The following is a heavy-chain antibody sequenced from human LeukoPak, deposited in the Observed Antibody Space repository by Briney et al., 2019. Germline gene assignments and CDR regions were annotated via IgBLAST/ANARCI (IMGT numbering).Heavy chain of an antibody. Sequence: SEALSLTCTVSGDSINNGNYYWSWIRQHPGKGLEWIVYIYYSGSTYHNPSLKSRVSISVDTSKNQFALNLRSVTAADTAVYYCAREDYYGSGSVEYWGQGTLVTVSS. CDR1: GDSINNGNYY. J-gene: IGHJ4*02. D-gene: IGHD3-10*01. CDR3: AREDYYGSGSVEY. CDR2: IYYSGST. V-gene: IGHV4-31*03.